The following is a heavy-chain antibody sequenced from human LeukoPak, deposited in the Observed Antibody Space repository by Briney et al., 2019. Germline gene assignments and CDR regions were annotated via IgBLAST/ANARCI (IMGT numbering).Heavy chain of an antibody. CDR1: GFTFSSYW. D-gene: IGHD3-9*01. J-gene: IGHJ3*02. CDR3: ARDIWDYDILTGYYMSDAFDI. CDR2: IKQDGSEK. V-gene: IGHV3-7*01. Sequence: GGSLRLSCAASGFTFSSYWMSWVRQAPGKGLEWVANIKQDGSEKYYVDSVKGRFTISRDNAKNSLYLQMNSLRAEDTAVYYCARDIWDYDILTGYYMSDAFDIWGQGTMVTVSS.